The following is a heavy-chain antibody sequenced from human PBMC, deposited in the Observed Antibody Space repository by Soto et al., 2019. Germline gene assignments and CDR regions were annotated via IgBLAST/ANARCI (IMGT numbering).Heavy chain of an antibody. V-gene: IGHV4-59*01. J-gene: IGHJ4*02. CDR3: ARSSGYKHPFDY. CDR1: GASIRSYY. Sequence: PSEILSLTCTVSGASIRSYYWSWIRQPPGKGLEWIGYIYYSGSTNCNPSLKSRVTISVDTSKNQFSLKLSSVTAADTAVYYCARSSGYKHPFDYWGQGTLVTVSS. CDR2: IYYSGST. D-gene: IGHD3-22*01.